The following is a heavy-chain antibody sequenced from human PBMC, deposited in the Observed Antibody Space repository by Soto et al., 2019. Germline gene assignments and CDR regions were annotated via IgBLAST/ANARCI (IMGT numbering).Heavy chain of an antibody. J-gene: IGHJ4*02. D-gene: IGHD1-1*01. CDR2: INVYNADI. CDR1: GYTFINYG. Sequence: QVQLVQSGAEVKKPGASVKVSCKASGYTFINYGISWVRQAPGQGLEWMGWINVYNADINYAQKFQGRVTMTTDPSTSTAYMELRSLRSDATAVYYCARDTLGGPFVGTIHFDSWGQGTLVTVSS. V-gene: IGHV1-18*04. CDR3: ARDTLGGPFVGTIHFDS.